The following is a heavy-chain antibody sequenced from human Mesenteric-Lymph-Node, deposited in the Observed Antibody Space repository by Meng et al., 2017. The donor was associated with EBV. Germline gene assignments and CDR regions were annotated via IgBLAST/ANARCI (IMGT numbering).Heavy chain of an antibody. J-gene: IGHJ4*02. CDR1: GYPLTTYH. CDR3: ANSQGCSRGSCYIFDS. Sequence: SGVEVTCAWALWEVSCKAFGYPLTTYHIHWVRQAPGQGLEWMGVINPSNGGITYAQKFQGRVTMTRDTSTTTVYLELSSLRSEDTAVYYCANSQGCSRGSCYIFDSWGQGTLVTVSS. CDR2: INPSNGGI. D-gene: IGHD2-15*01. V-gene: IGHV1-46*01.